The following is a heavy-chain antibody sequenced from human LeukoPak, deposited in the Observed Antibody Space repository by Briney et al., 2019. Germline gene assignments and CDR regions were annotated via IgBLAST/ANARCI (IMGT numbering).Heavy chain of an antibody. V-gene: IGHV4-34*01. J-gene: IGHJ4*02. D-gene: IGHD6-19*01. CDR3: ARYRSWYSFDY. CDR2: IYYSGST. Sequence: PSETLSLTCAVYGGSFSGYYWSWIRQPPGKGLEWIGNIYYSGSTYYNPSLKSRVSLSVDTSKNQFSLKLSSVTAADTAVYYCARYRSWYSFDYWGQGTLVTVSS. CDR1: GGSFSGYY.